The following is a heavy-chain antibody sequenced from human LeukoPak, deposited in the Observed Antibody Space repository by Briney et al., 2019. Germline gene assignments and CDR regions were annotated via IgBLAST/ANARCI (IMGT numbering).Heavy chain of an antibody. Sequence: PGGSLRLSCAASGFTFSSYDMHWVRQATGKGLEWVSAIGTAGDTYYPGSVKGRFTISRENAKNSLYLQMNSLRAGDTAVYYCATYDSSGYYVYWGQGTLVTVSS. J-gene: IGHJ4*02. D-gene: IGHD3-22*01. CDR1: GFTFSSYD. CDR2: IGTAGDT. CDR3: ATYDSSGYYVY. V-gene: IGHV3-13*01.